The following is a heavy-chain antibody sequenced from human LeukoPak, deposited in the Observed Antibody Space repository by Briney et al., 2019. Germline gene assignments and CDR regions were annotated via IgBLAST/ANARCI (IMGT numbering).Heavy chain of an antibody. D-gene: IGHD3-9*01. CDR3: ARVPGKLRYFDWSNRYFDL. J-gene: IGHJ2*01. CDR2: ISGSGVST. Sequence: PGGSLRLSCAASGFTFSNFGMSWVRQAPGKGLEWVSAISGSGVSTYYADSVKGRFTISRDNSKNTLYLQMNSLRAEDTAVYYCARVPGKLRYFDWSNRYFDLWGRGTLVTVSS. CDR1: GFTFSNFG. V-gene: IGHV3-23*01.